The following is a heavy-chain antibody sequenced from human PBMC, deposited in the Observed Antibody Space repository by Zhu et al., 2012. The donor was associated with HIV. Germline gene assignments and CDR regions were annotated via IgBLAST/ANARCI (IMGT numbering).Heavy chain of an antibody. CDR1: GGSISSSSYY. Sequence: QVQLQESGPGLVKPSETLSLTCTVSGGSISSSSYYWGWIRQPPGKGLEWIGSIYYSGSTYYNPSLKSRVTISVDTSKNQFSLKLSSVTAADTAVYYCARLPAVADPFDYVGQEPWSPSPQ. D-gene: IGHD6-19*01. V-gene: IGHV4-39*01. CDR2: IYYSGST. CDR3: ARLPAVADPFDY. J-gene: IGHJ4*01.